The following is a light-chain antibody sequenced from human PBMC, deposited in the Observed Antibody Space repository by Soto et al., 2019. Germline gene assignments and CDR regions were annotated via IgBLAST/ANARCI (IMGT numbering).Light chain of an antibody. CDR2: RAS. J-gene: IGKJ1*01. CDR3: QQYDSYSPAT. V-gene: IGKV1-5*03. CDR1: QSIRSW. Sequence: DIQMTQSPSTLSASVGDRVTITCRASQSIRSWLAWYQQKPGKAPNLLIYRASNLESGVPSRFSGSGSGTEFTLTISSLQPGDFATYYCQQYDSYSPATFGQGTTVEIK.